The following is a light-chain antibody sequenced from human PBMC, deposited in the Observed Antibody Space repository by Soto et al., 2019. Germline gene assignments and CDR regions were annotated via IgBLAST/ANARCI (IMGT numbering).Light chain of an antibody. CDR2: DAS. Sequence: IQMTQSPSSLSASVGDRVTITCQASQDISNSLNWYQQKPGKAPKLLIYDASNLATGVPSRFSGSGSGTDFTFTISILQPEDIATFYCQQYDNLPPSLTFRGGTKVEIK. J-gene: IGKJ4*01. V-gene: IGKV1-33*01. CDR1: QDISNS. CDR3: QQYDNLPPSLT.